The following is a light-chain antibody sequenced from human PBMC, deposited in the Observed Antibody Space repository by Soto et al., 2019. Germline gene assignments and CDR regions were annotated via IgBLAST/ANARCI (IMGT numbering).Light chain of an antibody. CDR2: EAT. V-gene: IGLV2-14*01. J-gene: IGLJ3*02. Sequence: QSALTQPASVSGSPGQSITISCSGSSSDIGASNYVSWYQQHPGKAPRLLIYEATDRPSGISSRFSASKSGNTASLTISGLQTEDEAHYYCYSYTLITTGVFGGGTKVTVL. CDR1: SSDIGASNY. CDR3: YSYTLITTGV.